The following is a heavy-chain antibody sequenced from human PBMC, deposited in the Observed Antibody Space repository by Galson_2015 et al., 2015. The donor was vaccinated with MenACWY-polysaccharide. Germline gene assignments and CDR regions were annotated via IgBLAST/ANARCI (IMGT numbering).Heavy chain of an antibody. Sequence: SVKVSCKASGYTFTSYAMHWVRQAPGQRLEWMGWINAGNGNTKYSQKFQGRVTITRDTSASTAYMELSSLRSEDTAVYYCARPLRTVRAYCTNGVCYTEDAFDIWGQGTMVTVSS. V-gene: IGHV1-3*01. D-gene: IGHD2-8*01. J-gene: IGHJ3*02. CDR3: ARPLRTVRAYCTNGVCYTEDAFDI. CDR1: GYTFTSYA. CDR2: INAGNGNT.